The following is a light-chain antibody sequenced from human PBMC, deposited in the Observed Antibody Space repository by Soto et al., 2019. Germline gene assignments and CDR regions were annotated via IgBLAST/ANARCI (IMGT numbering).Light chain of an antibody. V-gene: IGKV3-20*01. CDR2: GAT. CDR3: QQYGSSPLWT. CDR1: QTVSRS. J-gene: IGKJ1*01. Sequence: EIVLTQSPGTLSLSPGKRATLSCRASQTVSRSLAWYQQKPGQAPRLLIYGATNRATGIPDRFSGSGSGTDFTLTISRLEPEDFAVYYCQQYGSSPLWTFGQGTKV.